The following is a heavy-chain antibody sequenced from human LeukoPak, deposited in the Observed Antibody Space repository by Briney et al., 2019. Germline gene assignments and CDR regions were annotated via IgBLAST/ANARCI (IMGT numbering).Heavy chain of an antibody. CDR2: INHSGYT. CDR1: GVSFDDYY. CDR3: TRMTAGHDY. V-gene: IGHV4-34*01. Sequence: PETLSLTCAVSGVSFDDYYWSWVRQTPGKGLEWIGEINHSGYTNDSPSLKSRVTLSIDTSRKQFSLNLRSVTVADTGIYYCTRMTAGHDYWGQGTLVTVSS. J-gene: IGHJ4*02. D-gene: IGHD2-21*02.